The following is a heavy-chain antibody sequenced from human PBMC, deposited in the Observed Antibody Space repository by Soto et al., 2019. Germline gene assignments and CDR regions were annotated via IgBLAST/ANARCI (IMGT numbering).Heavy chain of an antibody. J-gene: IGHJ4*02. CDR2: IDYSGNT. D-gene: IGHD6-13*01. V-gene: IGHV4-30-4*01. Sequence: QVQLRESGPGLVKPSQTLSLTCTVSDDSISSGDYYWSWIRQPPGKGLEWIGCIDYSGNTYYTPSPTPPFSLSVATSTPPFPLHLTPVTVPATAVYYCATHFKPFSSPPAPLDSWGLGTLVTLSS. CDR1: DDSISSGDYY. CDR3: ATHFKPFSSPPAPLDS.